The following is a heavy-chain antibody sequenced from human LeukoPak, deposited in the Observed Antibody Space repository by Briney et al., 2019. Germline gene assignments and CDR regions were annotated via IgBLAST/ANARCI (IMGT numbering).Heavy chain of an antibody. J-gene: IGHJ4*02. CDR1: GGPIRSYY. V-gene: IGHV4-39*01. Sequence: SETLSLTCSVSGGPIRSYYWSWLRQPPGKGLEWIGSIYYSGSTYYNPSLKSRVTISVDTSKNQFSLKLSSVTAADTAVYYCARLPGGVVPPAAKGGWGQGTLVTVSS. CDR2: IYYSGST. D-gene: IGHD2-2*01. CDR3: ARLPGGVVPPAAKGG.